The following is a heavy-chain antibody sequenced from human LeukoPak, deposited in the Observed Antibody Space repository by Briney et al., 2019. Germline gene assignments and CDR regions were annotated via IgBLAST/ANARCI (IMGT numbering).Heavy chain of an antibody. V-gene: IGHV3-23*01. CDR1: GFTFSSYA. J-gene: IGHJ5*02. Sequence: RAGGSLRLSCAASGFTFSSYAMSGVRQAPGKGLEWVSAISGSGGSTYYADSVKGRFTISRDNSKNTLYLQMNSLRAKDTAVYYCAKDVGYGGLNWFDPWGQGTLVTVSS. CDR2: ISGSGGST. CDR3: AKDVGYGGLNWFDP. D-gene: IGHD4-23*01.